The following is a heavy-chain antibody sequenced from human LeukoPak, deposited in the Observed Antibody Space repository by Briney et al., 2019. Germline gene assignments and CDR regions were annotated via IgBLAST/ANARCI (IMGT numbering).Heavy chain of an antibody. Sequence: SETLSLTCTVSGYSISSGYYWGWIRQPPGEGLEWIGSIHHSANAYSNPSLKSRVTISVDTSKNQFSLKLTSVTAADTAVYYCARDLDSSSWYVGYWGQGTLVTVSS. D-gene: IGHD6-13*01. CDR3: ARDLDSSSWYVGY. V-gene: IGHV4-38-2*02. CDR1: GYSISSGYY. J-gene: IGHJ4*02. CDR2: IHHSANA.